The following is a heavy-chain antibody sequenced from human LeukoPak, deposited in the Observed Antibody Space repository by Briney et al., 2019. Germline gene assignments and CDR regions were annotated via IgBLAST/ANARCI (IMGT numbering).Heavy chain of an antibody. Sequence: GASAKVSCKASGYTFTSYDINWVRQATGQGLEWMGWMNPNSGDTGYAQNFQGRVTMTRDTSINTAYMELSSLRSEDTAVYYCARTPRNGYIEGYWGQGTLVTVSS. CDR3: ARTPRNGYIEGY. J-gene: IGHJ4*02. V-gene: IGHV1-8*01. CDR2: MNPNSGDT. D-gene: IGHD5-24*01. CDR1: GYTFTSYD.